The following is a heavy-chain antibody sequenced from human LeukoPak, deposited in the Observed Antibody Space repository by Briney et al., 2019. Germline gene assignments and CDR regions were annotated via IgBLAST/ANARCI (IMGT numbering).Heavy chain of an antibody. Sequence: GASVKVSCKASGYTLTSYAMHWVRQAPGQRLEWMGWINAGNGNTKYSQKFQGRVTITRDTSASTAYMELSSLRSEDTAVYYCARDRIAVASIPFDYWGQGTLVTVSS. V-gene: IGHV1-3*01. CDR3: ARDRIAVASIPFDY. J-gene: IGHJ4*02. CDR1: GYTLTSYA. CDR2: INAGNGNT. D-gene: IGHD6-19*01.